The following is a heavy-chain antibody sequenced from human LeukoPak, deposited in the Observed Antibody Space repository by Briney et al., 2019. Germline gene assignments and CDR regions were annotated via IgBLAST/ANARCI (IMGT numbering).Heavy chain of an antibody. CDR1: GFSFTNYW. CDR2: IYPSDSDT. CDR3: ARHVTTASAARGFDI. V-gene: IGHV5-51*01. D-gene: IGHD1-14*01. J-gene: IGHJ3*02. Sequence: GESLKISCKGSGFSFTNYWIGWVRQMPGKGLEWMGIIYPSDSDTRYSPSFQGQVTISADKSINTAYLQWSGLKASDTAVYYCARHVTTASAARGFDIWGQGTMVTVSS.